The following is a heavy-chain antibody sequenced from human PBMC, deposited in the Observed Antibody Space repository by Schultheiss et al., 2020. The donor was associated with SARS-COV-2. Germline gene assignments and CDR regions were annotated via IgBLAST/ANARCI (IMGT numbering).Heavy chain of an antibody. CDR2: FDPEDGET. Sequence: ASVKVSCKVSGYTLTELSMHWVRQAPGKGLEWMGGFDPEDGETIYAQKFQGRVTMTRDTSISTAYMELSRLRSDDTAVYYCARDRIAARPSNWFDPWGQGTLVTVSS. CDR3: ARDRIAARPSNWFDP. V-gene: IGHV1-24*01. J-gene: IGHJ5*02. D-gene: IGHD6-6*01. CDR1: GYTLTELS.